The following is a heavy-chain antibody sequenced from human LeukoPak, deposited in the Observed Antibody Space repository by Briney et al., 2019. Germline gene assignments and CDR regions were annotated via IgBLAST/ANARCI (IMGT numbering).Heavy chain of an antibody. Sequence: ASETLSLTCTVSGYSISSGYYWGWIRQPPGKGLEWIGSIYHSGSTYYNPSLKSRVTISVDTSKNQFSLKLSSVTAADTAVYYCARDSGTLPLRGATHFQHWGQGTLVTVSS. CDR1: GYSISSGYY. CDR3: ARDSGTLPLRGATHFQH. D-gene: IGHD1-26*01. J-gene: IGHJ1*01. CDR2: IYHSGST. V-gene: IGHV4-38-2*02.